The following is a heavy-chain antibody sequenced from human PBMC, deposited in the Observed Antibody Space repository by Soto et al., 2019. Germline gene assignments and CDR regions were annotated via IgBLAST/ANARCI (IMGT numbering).Heavy chain of an antibody. Sequence: QLQLQESGPGLVKPSETLSLTCSVSGDSISSRSCYWGWIRQPPGKGLEGIGSIYYSGSTSYNPSRKTRVTISEDTSKNQLSLKLSSVTAADTAVYYCARQALTTSIDQLQPVDYWGQGTLVTVSS. CDR3: ARQALTTSIDQLQPVDY. D-gene: IGHD2-2*01. CDR1: GDSISSRSCY. J-gene: IGHJ4*02. CDR2: IYYSGST. V-gene: IGHV4-39*01.